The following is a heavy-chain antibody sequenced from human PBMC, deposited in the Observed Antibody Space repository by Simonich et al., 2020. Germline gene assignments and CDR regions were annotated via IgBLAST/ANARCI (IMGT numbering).Heavy chain of an antibody. CDR3: ARLPDY. V-gene: IGHV4-59*08. CDR1: GVSISSYY. J-gene: IGHJ4*02. CDR2: IYYSGGT. Sequence: QVQLQESGPGLVKPSETLSLTCTDSGVSISSYYWSWIRQPPGKGLEWIGYIYYSGGTNYNPSLKSRVTISVDTSKNQFSLKLGSVTAADTAVYYCARLPDYWGQGTLVTVSS.